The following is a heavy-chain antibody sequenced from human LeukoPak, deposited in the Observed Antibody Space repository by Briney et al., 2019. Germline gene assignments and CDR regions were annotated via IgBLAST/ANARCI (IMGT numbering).Heavy chain of an antibody. Sequence: SETLSLTCTVSGGSMTTDSWNWIRLPAGKGLQWIGRISASGNTNYNPSLFTRVTMSIDTSENQFSLKLNSVTAADTAVYFCAIAPVHDLSFVGWFDSWSQGTLVIVSS. V-gene: IGHV4-4*07. CDR2: ISASGNT. J-gene: IGHJ5*01. CDR1: GGSMTTDS. D-gene: IGHD1-1*01. CDR3: AIAPVHDLSFVGWFDS.